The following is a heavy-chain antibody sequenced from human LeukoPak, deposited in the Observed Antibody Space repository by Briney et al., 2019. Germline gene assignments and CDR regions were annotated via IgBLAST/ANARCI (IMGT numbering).Heavy chain of an antibody. D-gene: IGHD4-11*01. Sequence: SETLSLTCTVSGGSISSSSYYWGWIRQPPGKGLEWIGSIYYSGSTYYNPSLKSRVTISVDTSKNQFSLKLNSVTAADTAVYYCARKVGATVTVGYYYYYGMDVWGQGTTVTVSS. CDR2: IYYSGST. CDR3: ARKVGATVTVGYYYYYGMDV. J-gene: IGHJ6*02. V-gene: IGHV4-39*01. CDR1: GGSISSSSYY.